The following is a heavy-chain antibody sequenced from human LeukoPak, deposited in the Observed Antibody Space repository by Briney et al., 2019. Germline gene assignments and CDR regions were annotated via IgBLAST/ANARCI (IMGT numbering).Heavy chain of an antibody. CDR3: ARDRVDFWSGYQWGFDY. D-gene: IGHD3-3*01. Sequence: PSETLSLTCTVSGGSISSYYWSWIRQPAGKGLEWIGRIYTSGSTNYNPSLKSRVTMSVDTSKNQFSLKLSSVTAADTAVYYCARDRVDFWSGYQWGFDYWGQGTLVTVSS. J-gene: IGHJ4*02. CDR2: IYTSGST. CDR1: GGSISSYY. V-gene: IGHV4-4*07.